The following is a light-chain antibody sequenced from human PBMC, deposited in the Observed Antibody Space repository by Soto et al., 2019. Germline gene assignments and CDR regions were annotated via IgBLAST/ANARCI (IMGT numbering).Light chain of an antibody. V-gene: IGLV2-8*01. CDR3: LSYAGTNNLV. Sequence: QSALTQPASVSGSPGQSITISCTGSISDVGAYNYVSWYQQHPGKAPKLMIYEVSNRPSGVAFRFSGSKSGNTASLTVSGLQAEDEADYYCLSYAGTNNLVFGGGTKLTVL. CDR2: EVS. CDR1: ISDVGAYNY. J-gene: IGLJ3*02.